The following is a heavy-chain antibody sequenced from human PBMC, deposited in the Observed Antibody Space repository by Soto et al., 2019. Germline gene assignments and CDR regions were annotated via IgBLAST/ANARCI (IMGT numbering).Heavy chain of an antibody. CDR1: GGSISSYY. CDR3: ARARGKSYSSSWPYFDY. Sequence: SETLSLTCTVSGGSISSYYWSWIRQPPGKGLEWIGYIYYSGSTNYNPSLKSRVTISVDTSQNQFSLKLSSVTAADTAVYYCARARGKSYSSSWPYFDYWGQGTLVTVSS. CDR2: IYYSGST. V-gene: IGHV4-59*01. D-gene: IGHD6-13*01. J-gene: IGHJ4*02.